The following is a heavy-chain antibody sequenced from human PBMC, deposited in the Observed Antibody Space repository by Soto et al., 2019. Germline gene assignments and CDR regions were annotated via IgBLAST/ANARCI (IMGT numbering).Heavy chain of an antibody. J-gene: IGHJ4*02. CDR1: GGFISNGDYH. V-gene: IGHV4-30-4*01. Sequence: ASETLSLTCTVSGGFISNGDYHWSWIRQPPGKGLEWIGYTYPSGSTYYNASLRSRVTISIDASKNQFSLKLNSVTAADTAVYYCAREGGYDSPHGCWCRGTLVTVSS. D-gene: IGHD5-12*01. CDR2: TYPSGST. CDR3: AREGGYDSPHGC.